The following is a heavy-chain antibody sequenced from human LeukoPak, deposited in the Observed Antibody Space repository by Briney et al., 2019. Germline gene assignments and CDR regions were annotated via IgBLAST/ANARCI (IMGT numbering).Heavy chain of an antibody. CDR1: GFTFDDYA. CDR3: AKDWSSSWYYYFDY. Sequence: PGRSLRLSCAASGFTFDDYAMHWVRQAPGKGLEWVSGISWNSGSIGYADSVKGRFTISRDNSKNSLYLQMNSLRAEDTALYYCAKDWSSSWYYYFDYWGQGTLVTVSS. CDR2: ISWNSGSI. V-gene: IGHV3-9*01. D-gene: IGHD6-13*01. J-gene: IGHJ4*02.